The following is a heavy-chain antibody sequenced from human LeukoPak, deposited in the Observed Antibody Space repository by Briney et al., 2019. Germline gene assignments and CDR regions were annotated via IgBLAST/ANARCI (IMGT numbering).Heavy chain of an antibody. D-gene: IGHD3-22*01. CDR1: ESTFSSYE. Sequence: PGGSLRLSCTASESTFSSYEMNSVRQAPGKGLDWVSYINTRGTIIYYADSVKGRFTISRDNAKNSLYLQMNSLRAEDTGIYYCTRDAVYYYGSSGLWGQGTLVTVSS. V-gene: IGHV3-48*03. CDR3: TRDAVYYYGSSGL. J-gene: IGHJ4*02. CDR2: INTRGTII.